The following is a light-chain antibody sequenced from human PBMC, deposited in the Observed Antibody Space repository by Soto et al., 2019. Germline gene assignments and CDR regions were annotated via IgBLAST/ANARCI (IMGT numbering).Light chain of an antibody. Sequence: EIVLTQSPGTLSLSPGERATLSCRASQSVSSSYLAWYQQKPGQAPRPLIYGASSRAIGIPDRFSGSGSGTDFTLTISRLVPEDFAVYYCQQYGSSPWTFGQGTKVEI. J-gene: IGKJ1*01. V-gene: IGKV3-20*01. CDR1: QSVSSSY. CDR2: GAS. CDR3: QQYGSSPWT.